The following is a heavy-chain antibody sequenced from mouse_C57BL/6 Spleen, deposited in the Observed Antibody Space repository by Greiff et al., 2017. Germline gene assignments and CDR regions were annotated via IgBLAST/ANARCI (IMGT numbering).Heavy chain of an antibody. CDR1: GYTFTSYW. D-gene: IGHD1-1*01. V-gene: IGHV1-55*01. CDR2: IYPGSGST. CDR3: ARSYPTVVPLDY. Sequence: QVQLQQPGAELVKPGASVKMSCKASGYTFTSYWITWVKQRPGQGLEWIGDIYPGSGSTNYNEKFKSKATLTVDTSSSTAYMQLSSLTSEDSAVYYCARSYPTVVPLDYWGQGTTLTVSS. J-gene: IGHJ2*01.